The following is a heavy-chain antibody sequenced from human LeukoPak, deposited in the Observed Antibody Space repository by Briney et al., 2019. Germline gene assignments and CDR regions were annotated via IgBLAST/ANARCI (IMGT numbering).Heavy chain of an antibody. D-gene: IGHD3-22*01. V-gene: IGHV3-23*01. CDR1: GFTFSSYA. CDR2: ISGSGGST. CDR3: AKPSGSYYYYGMDV. Sequence: GGSLRLSCAASGFTFSSYAMSWVRQAPGKGLEWVSAISGSGGSTYYADSVKGRFTISRDNSKNTLYLQMSSLRAEDTAVYYCAKPSGSYYYYGMDVWGQGTTVTVSS. J-gene: IGHJ6*02.